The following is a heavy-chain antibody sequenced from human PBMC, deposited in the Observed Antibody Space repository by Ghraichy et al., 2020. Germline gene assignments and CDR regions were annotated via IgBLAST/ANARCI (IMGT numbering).Heavy chain of an antibody. Sequence: GGSLRLSCAASGFTFSSYSMNWVRQAPGKGLEWVSYISSSSTIYYADSVKGRFTISRDNAKNSLYLQMNSLRAEDTAVYYCARVGVLRYFDWTYAFDIWGQGTMVTVSS. CDR1: GFTFSSYS. J-gene: IGHJ3*02. V-gene: IGHV3-48*04. CDR3: ARVGVLRYFDWTYAFDI. D-gene: IGHD3-9*01. CDR2: ISSSSTI.